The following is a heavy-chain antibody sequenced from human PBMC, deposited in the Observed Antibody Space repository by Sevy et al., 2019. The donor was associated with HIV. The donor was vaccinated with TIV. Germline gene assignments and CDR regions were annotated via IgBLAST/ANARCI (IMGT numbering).Heavy chain of an antibody. CDR2: MNPNSGNT. CDR1: GYTFTSYD. V-gene: IGHV1-8*01. J-gene: IGHJ6*02. CDR3: ARGSGSVGIQLWFYYYYGMDV. D-gene: IGHD5-18*01. Sequence: ASVKVSCKASGYTFTSYDINWVRQATGQGLEWMGWMNPNSGNTGNAQKFQGRVTMTRNTSISTAYMELSSLRSEDTAVYYCARGSGSVGIQLWFYYYYGMDVWGQGTTVTVSS.